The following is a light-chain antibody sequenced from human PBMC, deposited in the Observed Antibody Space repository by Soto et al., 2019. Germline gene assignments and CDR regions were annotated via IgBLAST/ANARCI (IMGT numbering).Light chain of an antibody. CDR3: QQYGSAPMT. CDR2: GAS. CDR1: QSVSSNY. V-gene: IGKV3-20*01. Sequence: EIVLTQSPGTLSLSPGERATLSCRASQSVSSNYLAWYQQKPGQAPRLLIYGASSRATGIPDRFSGSGSGKDFTLTISRLEPEDFAVYYCQQYGSAPMTFGQGKRLEIK. J-gene: IGKJ5*01.